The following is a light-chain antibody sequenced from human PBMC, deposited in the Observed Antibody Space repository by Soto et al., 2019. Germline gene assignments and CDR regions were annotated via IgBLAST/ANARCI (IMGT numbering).Light chain of an antibody. V-gene: IGKV4-1*01. CDR1: QSXXXXXXXXXY. CDR3: QQXYQSPQT. CDR2: WAS. J-gene: IGKJ1*01. Sequence: DIVMTQSPDSLAVSXXXXXXXNXXXXQSXXXXXXXXXYLVWYQQKPGQPPKLLIYWASTRESGVPDRFSGSGSGTDFTLTINGLQAEXVAVXYCQQXYQSPQTFGQGTKVEIK.